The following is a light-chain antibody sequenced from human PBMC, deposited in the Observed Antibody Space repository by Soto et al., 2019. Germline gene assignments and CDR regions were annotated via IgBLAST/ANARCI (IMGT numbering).Light chain of an antibody. CDR1: QSVSSY. CDR3: QQRSSWGGT. V-gene: IGKV3-11*01. CDR2: DAS. Sequence: IVLTQSPATLSLSPGERATLSCRASQSVSSYLAWYQHKPGQAPRLLIYDASNRATGIPARFSGGGSGTEFTLTISSLEPEDFAVYYCQQRSSWGGTFGQGTKVEIK. J-gene: IGKJ1*01.